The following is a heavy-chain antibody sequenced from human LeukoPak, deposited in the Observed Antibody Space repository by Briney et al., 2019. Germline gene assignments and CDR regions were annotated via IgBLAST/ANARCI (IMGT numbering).Heavy chain of an antibody. J-gene: IGHJ4*02. CDR1: GFTFSTYE. Sequence: GGSLRLSCAASGFTFSTYEMNWVRQAPGRGLEWVSYISSGGSTTYYADSVKGRLTISRDNAKNSLYLQMNNLRGDDTAVYYCARRYCSSTSCTLDYWSQGTQVTVSS. V-gene: IGHV3-48*03. D-gene: IGHD2-2*01. CDR2: ISSGGSTT. CDR3: ARRYCSSTSCTLDY.